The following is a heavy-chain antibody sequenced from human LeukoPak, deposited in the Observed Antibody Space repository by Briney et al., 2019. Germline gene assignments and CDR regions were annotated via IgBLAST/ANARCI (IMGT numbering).Heavy chain of an antibody. CDR3: AKDGVRGSGSYYSLLFDY. D-gene: IGHD3-10*01. V-gene: IGHV3-9*01. J-gene: IGHJ4*02. Sequence: GRSLRLSCAASGFTFDDYAMHWVRQAPGKGLEWVSGISWNSGSIGYADSVKGRFTISRDNAKNSLYLQMNSLRAEDTALYYCAKDGVRGSGSYYSLLFDYWGQGTLVTVSS. CDR1: GFTFDDYA. CDR2: ISWNSGSI.